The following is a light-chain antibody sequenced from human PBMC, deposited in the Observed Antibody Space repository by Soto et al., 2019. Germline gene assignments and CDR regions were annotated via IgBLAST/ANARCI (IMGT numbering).Light chain of an antibody. CDR3: QQYGRT. CDR1: QSISNNH. CDR2: GAS. Sequence: EIVLTQSPGTLSLSPGERVTLSCRASQSISNNHLAWYQQKPGQPPRLIIYGASNRATGIPDRFSGSGSGTDFTLNINRLEPEDFAMYYCQQYGRTFGQGTKVDIK. J-gene: IGKJ1*01. V-gene: IGKV3-20*01.